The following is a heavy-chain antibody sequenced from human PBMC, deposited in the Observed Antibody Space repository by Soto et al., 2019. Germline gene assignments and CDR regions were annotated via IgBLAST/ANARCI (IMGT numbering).Heavy chain of an antibody. D-gene: IGHD3-16*02. CDR2: ISSSSSYI. CDR3: ARVEYDYVWGSYRTYYYYGMDV. V-gene: IGHV3-21*01. Sequence: PGGSLRLSCAASGFTFSSYSMNWVRQAPGKGLEWVSSISSSSSYIYYADSVKGRFTISRDNAKNSLYLQMNSLRAEDTAVYYCARVEYDYVWGSYRTYYYYGMDVWGQGTTVTVSS. J-gene: IGHJ6*02. CDR1: GFTFSSYS.